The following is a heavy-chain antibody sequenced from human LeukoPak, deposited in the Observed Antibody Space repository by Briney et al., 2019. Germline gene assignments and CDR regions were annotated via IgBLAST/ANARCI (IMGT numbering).Heavy chain of an antibody. CDR3: ARGSSSWYVGKANDY. D-gene: IGHD6-13*01. J-gene: IGHJ4*02. Sequence: SETLSLTCAVYGGSFSGYYWSWIRQPPGKGLEWIGEINHSGSTNYNPSLKSRVTISVDTSKNQFSLKLSSVTAADTAVYHCARGSSSWYVGKANDYWGQGTLVTVSS. V-gene: IGHV4-34*01. CDR2: INHSGST. CDR1: GGSFSGYY.